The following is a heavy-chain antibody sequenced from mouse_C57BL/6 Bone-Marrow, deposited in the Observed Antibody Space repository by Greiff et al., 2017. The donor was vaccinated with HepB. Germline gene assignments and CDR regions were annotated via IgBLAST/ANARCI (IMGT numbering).Heavy chain of an antibody. D-gene: IGHD6-1*01. V-gene: IGHV3-6*01. J-gene: IGHJ2*01. CDR2: ISYDGSN. CDR3: ARRASD. CDR1: GYSITSGYY. Sequence: EVKLMESGPGLVKPSQSLSLTCSVTGYSITSGYYWNWIRQFPGNKLEWMGYISYDGSNNYNPSLKNRISITRDTSKNQFFLKLNSVTTEDTAKYYCARRASDWGQGTTLTVSS.